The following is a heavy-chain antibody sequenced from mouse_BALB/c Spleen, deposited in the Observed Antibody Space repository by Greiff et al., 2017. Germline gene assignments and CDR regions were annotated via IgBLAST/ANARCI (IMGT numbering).Heavy chain of an antibody. CDR3: ARSAATDY. CDR1: GYTFTGNW. D-gene: IGHD1-2*01. CDR2: IDPSDSDT. Sequence: VQLQQSGAELVKPGASVKLSCKASGYTFTGNWMNWVKQRPGQGLEWIGMIDPSDSDTNYNQMFKDKATLTEDKSSSTAYMQLSSLTSEDTAVYYCARSAATDYWGQGTTLTVSS. V-gene: IGHV1-69*02. J-gene: IGHJ2*01.